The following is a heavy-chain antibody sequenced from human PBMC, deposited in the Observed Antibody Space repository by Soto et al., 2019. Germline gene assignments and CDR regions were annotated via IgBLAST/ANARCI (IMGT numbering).Heavy chain of an antibody. Sequence: ASVKVSCKASGYLFTAYSMHWVRLAPGQGLEWMGVVNPSGGSTKYAQNFQGRVTMTRDTSTTTTYMELSSLRSDDTAIYYCAREENCSGGTCYSEYFHRWGQGTLVTVSS. CDR2: VNPSGGST. CDR3: AREENCSGGTCYSEYFHR. CDR1: GYLFTAYS. D-gene: IGHD2-15*01. J-gene: IGHJ1*01. V-gene: IGHV1-46*01.